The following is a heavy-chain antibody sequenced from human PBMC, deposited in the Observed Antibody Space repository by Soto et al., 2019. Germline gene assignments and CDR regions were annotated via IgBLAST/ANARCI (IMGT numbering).Heavy chain of an antibody. CDR3: AKDPSPYAGSRHDY. D-gene: IGHD3-22*01. Sequence: GGSLRLSCAASGLTFSSYGMHWVRQAPGKGLEWVAVISYDGSNKYYADSVKGRFTISRDNSKNTLYLQMNSLRAEDTAVYYCAKDPSPYAGSRHDYWGQGTLVTVSS. CDR2: ISYDGSNK. CDR1: GLTFSSYG. J-gene: IGHJ4*02. V-gene: IGHV3-30*18.